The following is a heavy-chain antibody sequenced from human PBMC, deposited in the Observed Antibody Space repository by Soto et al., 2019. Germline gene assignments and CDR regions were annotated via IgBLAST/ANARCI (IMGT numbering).Heavy chain of an antibody. CDR3: ARHRIEVVWRGFDF. D-gene: IGHD3-10*01. CDR2: SSYNGGT. V-gene: IGHV4-39*01. CDR1: TDSSSFTNSY. J-gene: IGHJ4*02. Sequence: TLSLTCTVSTDSSSFTNSYWGWIRQPPGKGLQWIGSSSYNGGTFYNPSLKGRVVISFDTSKRQSSLQVTSVTAADTAVYFCARHRIEVVWRGFDFWGQGSPVTVSS.